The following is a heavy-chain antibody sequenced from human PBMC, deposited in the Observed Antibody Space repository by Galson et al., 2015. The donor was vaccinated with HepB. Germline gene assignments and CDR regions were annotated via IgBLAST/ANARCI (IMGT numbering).Heavy chain of an antibody. CDR2: ISWNSGSI. J-gene: IGHJ4*02. CDR3: AKDTYYYGSGSYLN. Sequence: SLRLSCAASGFTFDDYAMHWVRQAPGKGLEWVSGISWNSGSIGYADSVKGRFTISRDNAKNSLYLQMNSLRAEDTALYYCAKDTYYYGSGSYLNWGQGTLVTVSS. CDR1: GFTFDDYA. D-gene: IGHD3-10*01. V-gene: IGHV3-9*01.